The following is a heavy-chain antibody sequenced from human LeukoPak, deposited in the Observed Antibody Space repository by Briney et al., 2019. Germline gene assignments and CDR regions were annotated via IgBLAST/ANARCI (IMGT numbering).Heavy chain of an antibody. Sequence: GGSLRLSCAASGLTFSSYAMSWVRQAPGKGLEWVSAISGSGGSTYYADSVKGRFTISRDNSKNTLYLQMNSLRAEDTAVYYCARRDYGGNSGLDYWGQGTLVTVSS. CDR1: GLTFSSYA. CDR3: ARRDYGGNSGLDY. J-gene: IGHJ4*02. V-gene: IGHV3-23*01. D-gene: IGHD4-23*01. CDR2: ISGSGGST.